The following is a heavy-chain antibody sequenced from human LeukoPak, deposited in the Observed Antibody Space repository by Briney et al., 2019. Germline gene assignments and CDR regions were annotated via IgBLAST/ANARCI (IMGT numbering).Heavy chain of an antibody. V-gene: IGHV3-15*01. CDR1: GFTFKTYE. Sequence: GGSLRLSCAASGFTFKTYEMSWVRQAPGKGLEWVGRIKSKSDGGTTDYAAPVKGRFTISRDDSKNTLYLQMNSLKTEDTAVYYCTTAPRGYCSGGSCSYAFDIWGQGTMVTVSS. D-gene: IGHD2-15*01. CDR3: TTAPRGYCSGGSCSYAFDI. CDR2: IKSKSDGGTT. J-gene: IGHJ3*02.